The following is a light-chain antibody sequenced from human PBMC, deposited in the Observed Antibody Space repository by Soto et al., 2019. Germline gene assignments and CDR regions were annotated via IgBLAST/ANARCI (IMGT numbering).Light chain of an antibody. Sequence: QSVLTQPRSVSGSPGQXVTISCTGTSSDVGDYNYVSWYQQYPGKAPKLVIYDVSKRPSGVPDRFSGSKSGNTASLTISGLQAEDEADYYCCSFAGSYTFWVFGGGTKLTVL. V-gene: IGLV2-11*01. CDR2: DVS. CDR3: CSFAGSYTFWV. CDR1: SSDVGDYNY. J-gene: IGLJ3*02.